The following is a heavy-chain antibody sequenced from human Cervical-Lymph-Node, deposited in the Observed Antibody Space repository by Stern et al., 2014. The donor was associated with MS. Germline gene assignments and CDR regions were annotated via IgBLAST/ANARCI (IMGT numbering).Heavy chain of an antibody. Sequence: EVQLVESGGGLAQPRRSLRVSCAASGFTFDDYAMHWVRQAPGKGLEWGSGISWNSGSIGYADSVKGRFTISRDNAKNSLYLQMNSLRPEDTALYYCAKDMRLSVAGMFDYWGQGTLVTVSS. CDR1: GFTFDDYA. V-gene: IGHV3-9*01. CDR3: AKDMRLSVAGMFDY. CDR2: ISWNSGSI. D-gene: IGHD6-19*01. J-gene: IGHJ4*02.